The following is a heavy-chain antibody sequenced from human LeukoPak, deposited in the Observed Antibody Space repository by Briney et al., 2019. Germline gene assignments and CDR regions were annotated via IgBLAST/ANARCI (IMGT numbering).Heavy chain of an antibody. V-gene: IGHV1-2*02. CDR1: GYTFTGYY. D-gene: IGHD3-10*01. CDR2: INPNSGGT. J-gene: IGHJ5*02. CDR3: ARERLYGSGSYYNNWFDP. Sequence: ASVKVSCKASGYTFTGYYMHWVRQAPGQGLEWMGWINPNSGGTNYAQKFQGRVTMTRDTSISTAYMELSRLRSDDTAVYYCARERLYGSGSYYNNWFDPWGQGTLVTVSS.